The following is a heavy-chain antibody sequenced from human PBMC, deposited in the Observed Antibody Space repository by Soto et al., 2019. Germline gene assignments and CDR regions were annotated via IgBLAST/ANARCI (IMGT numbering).Heavy chain of an antibody. V-gene: IGHV3-33*01. J-gene: IGHJ3*02. D-gene: IGHD3-3*01. Sequence: GGSLRLSCAASGFTFSSYGMHWVRQAPGKGLEWVAVIWYDGSNKYYADSVKGRFTISRDNSKNTLYLQMNSLRAEDTAVYYCARDYDFWSGYSDAFDIWGQGTMVTVSS. CDR1: GFTFSSYG. CDR3: ARDYDFWSGYSDAFDI. CDR2: IWYDGSNK.